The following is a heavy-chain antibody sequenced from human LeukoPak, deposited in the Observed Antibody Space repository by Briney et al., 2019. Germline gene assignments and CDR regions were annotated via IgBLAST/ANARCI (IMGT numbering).Heavy chain of an antibody. J-gene: IGHJ4*02. CDR3: ATASGSWYRYYFDN. V-gene: IGHV3-48*03. D-gene: IGHD6-13*01. CDR1: GFTFSNYE. Sequence: GGSLRLSCAASGFTFSNYEMNCVRQAPGKGLEWVSYISSTSNMIYYADSVRGRFTISRDNAENSLYLQMNSLRAEDTAVYYCATASGSWYRYYFDNWGQGTLVTVSS. CDR2: ISSTSNMI.